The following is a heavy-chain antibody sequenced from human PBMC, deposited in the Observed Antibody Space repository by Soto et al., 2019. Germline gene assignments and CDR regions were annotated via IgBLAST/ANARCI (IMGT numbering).Heavy chain of an antibody. J-gene: IGHJ4*02. D-gene: IGHD6-25*01. CDR2: IIPIFGTA. CDR3: ARDGVYSSGFDY. V-gene: IGHV1-69*06. CDR1: GGTFSSYA. Sequence: SVKVSCTASGGTFSSYAISWVRQAPGQGLEWMGGIIPIFGTANYAQKFQGRVTITADKSTSTAYMELSSLRSEDTAVYYCARDGVYSSGFDYWGQGTLVTVSS.